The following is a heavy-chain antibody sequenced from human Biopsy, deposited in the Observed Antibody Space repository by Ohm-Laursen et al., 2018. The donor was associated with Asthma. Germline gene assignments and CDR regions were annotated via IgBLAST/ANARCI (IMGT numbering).Heavy chain of an antibody. J-gene: IGHJ4*02. CDR2: VSWNSGSI. CDR1: GFTFDDYA. D-gene: IGHD6-13*01. Sequence: SLRLSCSASGFTFDDYAMHWVRQAPGKGLEWVSGVSWNSGSIDYADSVKGRFTISRDNAKNSLYLQMNSLRGAGTALYYCVKDIRLQLWGFDSWGQGTLVTASS. CDR3: VKDIRLQLWGFDS. V-gene: IGHV3-9*01.